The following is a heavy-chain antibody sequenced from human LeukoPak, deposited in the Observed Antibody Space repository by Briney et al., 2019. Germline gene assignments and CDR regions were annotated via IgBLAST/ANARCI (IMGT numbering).Heavy chain of an antibody. V-gene: IGHV3-53*01. Sequence: PGGSLRLSCAVSGFPVSTNYMNWVRQAPGKGLEWVSVIYTGGSTYYGDSVKGRFTISRDTSRNTLNLQMTSLRAEDTAVYYCARDSAHCGSTSCYVTYFDSWGQEALVTVSS. D-gene: IGHD2-2*01. CDR3: ARDSAHCGSTSCYVTYFDS. J-gene: IGHJ4*02. CDR2: IYTGGST. CDR1: GFPVSTNY.